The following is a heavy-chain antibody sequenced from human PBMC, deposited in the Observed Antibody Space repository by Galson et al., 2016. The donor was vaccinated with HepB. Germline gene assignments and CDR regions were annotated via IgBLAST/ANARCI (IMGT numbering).Heavy chain of an antibody. V-gene: IGHV3-48*03. CDR3: ARVLFGSGSYWCLDV. J-gene: IGHJ6*02. D-gene: IGHD3-10*01. Sequence: SLRLSCAASGFTFSRYEMNWVRQAPGKGLEWVSYISSSGTTIYYADSVKGRFTISRDNAKNSLYLQMNSLRDEDTAVYFCARVLFGSGSYWCLDVGGQGTTVTVSS. CDR1: GFTFSRYE. CDR2: ISSSGTTI.